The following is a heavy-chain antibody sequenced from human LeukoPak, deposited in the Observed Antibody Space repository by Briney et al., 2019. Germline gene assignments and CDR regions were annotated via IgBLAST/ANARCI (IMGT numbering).Heavy chain of an antibody. CDR3: AGHYYDTSSGMDV. D-gene: IGHD3-22*01. V-gene: IGHV5-10-1*01. CDR2: IDPSDSYT. Sequence: GESLKISCKGSGHSFTSYWISWVRQMPGKGLEWMGRIDPSDSYTNYRPSFQGHVTISADKSISTAYLQWSSLKASDTAMYYCAGHYYDTSSGMDVWGQGTTVTVSS. CDR1: GHSFTSYW. J-gene: IGHJ6*02.